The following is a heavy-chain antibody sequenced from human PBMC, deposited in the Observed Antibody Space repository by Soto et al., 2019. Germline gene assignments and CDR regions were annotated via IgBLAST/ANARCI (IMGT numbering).Heavy chain of an antibody. CDR1: GFIFSNHN. CDR3: GRGARYDRFDY. D-gene: IGHD3-22*01. Sequence: GGSLRLSCAASGFIFSNHNMNWGRQAPWKGLEWVSSISSGSGYIYYADSVKGRFTISRDNAKDSLHLQMNSLRAEDTAVYFCGRGARYDRFDYCGQGTLVTVS. V-gene: IGHV3-21*01. J-gene: IGHJ4*02. CDR2: ISSGSGYI.